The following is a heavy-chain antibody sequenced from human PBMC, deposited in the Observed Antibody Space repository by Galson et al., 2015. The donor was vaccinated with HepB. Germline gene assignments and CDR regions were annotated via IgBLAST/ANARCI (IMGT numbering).Heavy chain of an antibody. CDR2: INWNGGST. V-gene: IGHV3-20*01. D-gene: IGHD3-3*01. CDR1: GFTFDEYG. Sequence: SLRLSCAASGFTFDEYGMSWVRQAPGKGLEWVSGINWNGGSTGYAHFVEGRFIIYRDNVKNSVYLQMDSLRAEDTAFYHCARDLFVFGVGGDAFDIWGLGTMVTVSA. J-gene: IGHJ3*02. CDR3: ARDLFVFGVGGDAFDI.